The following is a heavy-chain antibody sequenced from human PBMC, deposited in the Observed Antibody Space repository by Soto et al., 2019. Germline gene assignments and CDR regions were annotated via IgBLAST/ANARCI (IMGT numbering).Heavy chain of an antibody. V-gene: IGHV4-34*01. CDR3: ASFSADYIEA. CDR2: INQSGGT. D-gene: IGHD4-4*01. Sequence: QVRLQQWGAGLLKPSETLSLTCAVYGGSFSGYYWSWIRQPPGKGLEWIGEINQSGGTNYNPSLKSRVTISVDTSKNQFSLKLSSVTAADTAVYYCASFSADYIEAWGQGTLVTVSS. J-gene: IGHJ4*02. CDR1: GGSFSGYY.